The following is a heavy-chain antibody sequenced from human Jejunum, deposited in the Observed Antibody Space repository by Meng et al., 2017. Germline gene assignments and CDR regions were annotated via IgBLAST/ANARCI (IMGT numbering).Heavy chain of an antibody. J-gene: IGHJ3*02. CDR3: ARDPGYGGFDI. Sequence: GESLKISCVASGFSFSSYWMSWVRQSPGKGLELVANINQDESEKSYVDSVKVRFTISRDNAKNSFYLQMNTLRAEDTALYYCARDPGYGGFDIWGQGSMVTVSS. CDR1: GFSFSSYW. V-gene: IGHV3-7*01. D-gene: IGHD2-15*01. CDR2: INQDESEK.